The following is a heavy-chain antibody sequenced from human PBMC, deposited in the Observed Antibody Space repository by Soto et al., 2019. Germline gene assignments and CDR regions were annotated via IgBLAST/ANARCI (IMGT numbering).Heavy chain of an antibody. CDR1: GFTFSSYA. D-gene: IGHD3-3*01. CDR2: ISYDGSNK. V-gene: IGHV3-30-3*01. Sequence: PGGSLRLSCAASGFTFSSYAMHWVRQAPGKGLEWVAVISYDGSNKYYADSVKGRFTISRDNSKNTLYLQMNSLRAEDTAVYYCSIDWAAYDFWSGSPHYYYGMDVWGQGTTVTVSS. J-gene: IGHJ6*02. CDR3: SIDWAAYDFWSGSPHYYYGMDV.